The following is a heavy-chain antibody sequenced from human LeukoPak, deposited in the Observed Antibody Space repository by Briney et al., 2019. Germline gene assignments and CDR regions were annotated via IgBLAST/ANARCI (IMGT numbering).Heavy chain of an antibody. Sequence: PGGSLRLSCAASGFTFSSYAMSWVRQAPGKGLEWVSAISGSGGSTYYADSVKGRFTISRDNSKNTLYLQMNSLRAEGTAVYYCAKNVAPYYYYGMDVWGQGTTVTVSS. CDR3: AKNVAPYYYYGMDV. J-gene: IGHJ6*02. CDR1: GFTFSSYA. CDR2: ISGSGGST. D-gene: IGHD2-15*01. V-gene: IGHV3-23*01.